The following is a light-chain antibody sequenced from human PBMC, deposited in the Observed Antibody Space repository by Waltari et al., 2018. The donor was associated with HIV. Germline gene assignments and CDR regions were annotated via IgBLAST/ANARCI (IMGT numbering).Light chain of an antibody. J-gene: IGKJ2*01. Sequence: DIEMTQSPSTLSATVGDRVLITCRASQSVGNWLAWYQKKPGKAPKLLIYKSSNLVSGVPSRFSGSGSGTQFTLAISRLQSDDFATYYCQQYDTSPPTFGRGTTLDI. V-gene: IGKV1-5*03. CDR1: QSVGNW. CDR3: QQYDTSPPT. CDR2: KSS.